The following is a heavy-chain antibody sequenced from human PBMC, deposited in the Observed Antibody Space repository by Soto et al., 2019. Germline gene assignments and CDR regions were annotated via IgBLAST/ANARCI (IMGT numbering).Heavy chain of an antibody. CDR2: IVPMFGTA. V-gene: IGHV1-69*12. D-gene: IGHD3-3*01. CDR1: GGTFGNSA. Sequence: QVQLVQSGAEVKKPGSSVKVSCKTSGGTFGNSAVAWVRQAPGQGLEWMGGIVPMFGTANYAQKFQGRLTLTADDATSTASMELRSLRSEDTAVYYSERDGEPESAFWRGHLGGGRIDAWGQGTLVTVSS. J-gene: IGHJ5*02. CDR3: ERDGEPESAFWRGHLGGGRIDA.